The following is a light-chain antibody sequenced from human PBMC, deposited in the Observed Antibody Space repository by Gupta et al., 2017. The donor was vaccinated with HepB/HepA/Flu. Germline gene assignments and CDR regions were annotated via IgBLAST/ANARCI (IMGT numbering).Light chain of an antibody. CDR1: KLGEKY. CDR2: QDN. V-gene: IGLV3-1*01. Sequence: SFELTQPPALPFSPGRTPTIPCSGDKLGEKYAGWYQQKPGQSPVLVIYQDNKRPSGIPERFSGSNSGNTAILTISGTQAMDEADYYCQAWDSSTPWVFGGGTKLTVL. CDR3: QAWDSSTPWV. J-gene: IGLJ3*02.